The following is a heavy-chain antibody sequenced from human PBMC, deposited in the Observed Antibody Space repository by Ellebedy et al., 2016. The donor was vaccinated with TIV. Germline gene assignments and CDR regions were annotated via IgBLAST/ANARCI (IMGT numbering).Heavy chain of an antibody. CDR2: MKGDGSSV. J-gene: IGHJ4*02. CDR3: VRDSGITGITSLDF. D-gene: IGHD1-20*01. CDR1: GFTFSSYW. V-gene: IGHV3-74*01. Sequence: GGSLRLSCAASGFTFSSYWMYWVRQAPGKGLEWVSRMKGDGSSVTYADSVKGRFTISRDNSNNMVYLEMNGLRAEDTAIYFCVRDSGITGITSLDFWGQGTLVTVSS.